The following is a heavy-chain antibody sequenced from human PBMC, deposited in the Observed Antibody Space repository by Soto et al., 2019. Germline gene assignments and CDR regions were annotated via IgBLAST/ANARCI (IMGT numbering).Heavy chain of an antibody. J-gene: IGHJ4*02. D-gene: IGHD3-10*01. Sequence: GESQTIYSQVSGYRFTSYWIGWVRQMPGKGLEWMGIIYPRDSDTRYSPAFQGQVTFSVDKSIDTAYLQWTSLEASDTALYFCARKFAPEFFDSWGQGNLVTVSA. CDR2: IYPRDSDT. CDR1: GYRFTSYW. CDR3: ARKFAPEFFDS. V-gene: IGHV5-51*01.